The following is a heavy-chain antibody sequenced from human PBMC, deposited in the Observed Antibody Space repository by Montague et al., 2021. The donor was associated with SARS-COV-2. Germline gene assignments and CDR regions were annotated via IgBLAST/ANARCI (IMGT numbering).Heavy chain of an antibody. CDR1: RGSFSNYY. V-gene: IGHV4-34*01. Sequence: SETLSLTCAVSRGSFSNYYWTWIRQSPGKGLEWIGEINQGGAPNYTPSPKSRVTISLDTSKKQISLKLNSVTVADTAVFFCARGRPVQGSFRHFDSISSGALDIWAQGSLAIVSS. CDR3: ARGRPVQGSFRHFDSISSGALDI. CDR2: INQGGAP. J-gene: IGHJ3*02. D-gene: IGHD3-9*01.